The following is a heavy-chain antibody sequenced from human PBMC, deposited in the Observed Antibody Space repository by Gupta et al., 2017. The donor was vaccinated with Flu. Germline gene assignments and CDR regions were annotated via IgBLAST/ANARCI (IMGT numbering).Heavy chain of an antibody. CDR1: GPTVSSYG. J-gene: IGHJ4*02. V-gene: IGHV3-21*01. D-gene: IGHD4-17*01. Sequence: EVQLVESGGGLVNPGGSLRLSCAAAGPTVSSYGMNWVRQAPGKGLEWVSSISSTGSYIYYADSVYGRFTVSRDNARNSLYLQMSSLRAEDTAVYYCARDHGYGDHYFFDYWGQGTLVTVSS. CDR2: ISSTGSYI. CDR3: ARDHGYGDHYFFDY.